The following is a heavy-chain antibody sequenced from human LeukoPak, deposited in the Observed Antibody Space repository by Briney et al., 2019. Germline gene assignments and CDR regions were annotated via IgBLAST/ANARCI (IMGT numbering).Heavy chain of an antibody. D-gene: IGHD4-23*01. CDR2: ISYDGSNK. J-gene: IGHJ3*02. CDR1: GFTFSSYG. CDR3: AKGRGRMTVVTIDAFDI. V-gene: IGHV3-30*18. Sequence: PGGSLRLSCAASGFTFSSYGMHWVRRAPGKGLEWVAVISYDGSNKYYADSVKGRFTISRDNSKNTLYLQMNSLRAEDTAVYYCAKGRGRMTVVTIDAFDIWGQGTMVTVSS.